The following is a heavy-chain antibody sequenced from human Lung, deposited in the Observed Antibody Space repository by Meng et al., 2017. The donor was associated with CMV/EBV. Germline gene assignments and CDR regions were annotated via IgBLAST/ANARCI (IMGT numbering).Heavy chain of an antibody. CDR1: GFPFSSYE. Sequence: SCAASGFPFSSYEMNWVRQAPGKGLEWVSFISLSGTTIYYADSLKGRFTISRDNAKNSLYLQMNSLKAEDTAVYYCARDFWQGQTHVWGQGTTVTVSS. D-gene: IGHD3-3*01. V-gene: IGHV3-48*03. CDR2: ISLSGTTI. J-gene: IGHJ6*02. CDR3: ARDFWQGQTHV.